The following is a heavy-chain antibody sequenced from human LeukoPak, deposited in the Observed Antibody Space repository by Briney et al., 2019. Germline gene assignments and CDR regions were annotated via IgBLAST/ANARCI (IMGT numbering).Heavy chain of an antibody. CDR2: ISAYNGNT. CDR3: ARDPTYDFWSEGGWFDP. J-gene: IGHJ5*02. D-gene: IGHD3-3*01. CDR1: GYTFTSYG. Sequence: GASVKVSCKASGYTFTSYGISWVRQAPGQGLEWMGWISAYNGNTNYAQKLQGRVTMTTDTSTSTAYMELRSLRSDDTAVYYCARDPTYDFWSEGGWFDPWGQGTLVTVSS. V-gene: IGHV1-18*01.